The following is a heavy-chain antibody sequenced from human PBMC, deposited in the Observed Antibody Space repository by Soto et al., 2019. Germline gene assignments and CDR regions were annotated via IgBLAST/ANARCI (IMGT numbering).Heavy chain of an antibody. CDR3: ARASMQSRGYSYGHGGMDV. V-gene: IGHV5-10-1*01. D-gene: IGHD5-18*01. Sequence: EVQLVQSGAEVKQPGESLRISCKGSGYSFTSYWISWVRQMPGKGLEWMGRIDPSDSYTNYSPSFQGHVTISADNSISTAYLQWSTLKASDTAMYYCARASMQSRGYSYGHGGMDVWGQGTTVTVSS. J-gene: IGHJ6*02. CDR1: GYSFTSYW. CDR2: IDPSDSYT.